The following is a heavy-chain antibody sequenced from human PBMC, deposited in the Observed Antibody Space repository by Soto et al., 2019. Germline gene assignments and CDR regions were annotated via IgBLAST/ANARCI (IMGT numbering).Heavy chain of an antibody. J-gene: IGHJ4*02. Sequence: SDTFSPTCTVSGDTTNISIFHCGWIRQPPGKGLEWIGSIYYSGSTYYNPSLKSRVTISVDTSKNQFSLKLSSVTAADTAVYYCARHTPAISISDHWGQGTLVT. CDR3: ARHTPAISISDH. CDR2: IYYSGST. V-gene: IGHV4-39*01. CDR1: GDTTNISIFH. D-gene: IGHD2-15*01.